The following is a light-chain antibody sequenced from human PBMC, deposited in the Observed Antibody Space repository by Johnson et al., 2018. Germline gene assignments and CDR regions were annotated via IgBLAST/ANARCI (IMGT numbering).Light chain of an antibody. CDR1: SSNIGNNY. CDR3: GTWDSSLSAGNV. CDR2: ENN. V-gene: IGLV1-51*02. J-gene: IGLJ1*01. Sequence: QSVLTQPPSVSAAPGQKVTISCSGSSSNIGNNYVSWYQQLPGTAPKLLIYENNKRPSGIPDRFSCSKSGPSATLGITGLPTVAAADYYCGTWDSSLSAGNVFGTGTKVTVL.